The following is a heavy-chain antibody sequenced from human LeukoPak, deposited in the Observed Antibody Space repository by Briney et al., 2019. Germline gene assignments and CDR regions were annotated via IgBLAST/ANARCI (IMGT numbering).Heavy chain of an antibody. Sequence: GGSLSLSCAASGFTFSSYAMSWVRQAPGKGLEWVSAISGSGGSTYYADSVKGRFTISRDNSKNTLYLQMNSLRAEDTAVYYCAKSESDRYDFWSGYDYWGQGTLVTVSS. CDR3: AKSESDRYDFWSGYDY. D-gene: IGHD3-3*01. J-gene: IGHJ4*02. CDR1: GFTFSSYA. V-gene: IGHV3-23*01. CDR2: ISGSGGST.